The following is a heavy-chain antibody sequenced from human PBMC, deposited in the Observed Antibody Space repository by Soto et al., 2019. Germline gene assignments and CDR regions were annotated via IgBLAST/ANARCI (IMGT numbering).Heavy chain of an antibody. V-gene: IGHV1-2*04. CDR1: GYTFTGYY. Sequence: GASVKVSSKSSGYTFTGYYMHWVRQAPGKGLEWMGWINPNSGGTNYAQKFQGWVTMTRDTSISTAYMELSRLRSDDTAVYYCARSRVGATDISYDYWGQGTLVTVSS. CDR3: ARSRVGATDISYDY. CDR2: INPNSGGT. J-gene: IGHJ4*02. D-gene: IGHD1-26*01.